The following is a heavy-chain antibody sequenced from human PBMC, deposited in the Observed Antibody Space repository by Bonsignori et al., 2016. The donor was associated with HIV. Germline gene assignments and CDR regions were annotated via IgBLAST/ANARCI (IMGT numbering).Heavy chain of an antibody. V-gene: IGHV1-69*10. J-gene: IGHJ4*02. CDR3: ARGYYDSPPDY. D-gene: IGHD3-22*01. Sequence: WVRQAPGQGLEWMGGIIPILGIANYAQKFQGRVTITADESTSTAYMELSSLRSEDTAVYYCARGYYDSPPDYWGQGTLVTVSS. CDR2: IIPILGIA.